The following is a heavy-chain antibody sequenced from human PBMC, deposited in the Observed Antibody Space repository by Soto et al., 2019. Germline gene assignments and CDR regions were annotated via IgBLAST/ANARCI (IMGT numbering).Heavy chain of an antibody. D-gene: IGHD5-12*01. CDR3: AREEESWDIVATFYGMDV. CDR2: ISYDGSNK. J-gene: IGHJ6*02. Sequence: PGGSLRLSCAASGFTFSSYAMHWVRQAPGKGLEWVAVISYDGSNKYYADSVKGRFTISRDNSKNTLYLQMNSLRAEDTAVYYSAREEESWDIVATFYGMDVWGQGTTVTVSS. V-gene: IGHV3-30-3*01. CDR1: GFTFSSYA.